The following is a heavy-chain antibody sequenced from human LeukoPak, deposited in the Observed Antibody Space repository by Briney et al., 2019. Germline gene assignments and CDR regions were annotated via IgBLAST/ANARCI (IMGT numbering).Heavy chain of an antibody. V-gene: IGHV4-59*01. J-gene: IGHJ4*02. CDR2: IYYSGST. Sequence: SETLSLTCTVSGGSISSYYWSWTRQPPGKGLEWIGYIYYSGSTNYNPSLKSRVTISVDTSKNQFSLKLSSVTAADTAVYYCARGVPYYDGSGYHLFDYWGQGTLVTVSS. D-gene: IGHD3-22*01. CDR3: ARGVPYYDGSGYHLFDY. CDR1: GGSISSYY.